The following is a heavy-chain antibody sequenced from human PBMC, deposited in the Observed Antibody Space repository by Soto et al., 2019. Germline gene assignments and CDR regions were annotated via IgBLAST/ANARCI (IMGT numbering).Heavy chain of an antibody. CDR2: IFPYTGDT. CDR3: ARGGFRSSWRLAF. V-gene: IGHV1-18*04. J-gene: IGHJ4*02. Sequence: QAQLVQSGAEVKTPGASVKVSCKTSAYAFNTYAINGVRPATVQGLEWLGSIFPYTGDTHYSQNLQARVTMTADTSTSTAYMEMTTLTSDDTAVYYWARGGFRSSWRLAFWGRGTIVTVSS. D-gene: IGHD6-13*01. CDR1: AYAFNTYA.